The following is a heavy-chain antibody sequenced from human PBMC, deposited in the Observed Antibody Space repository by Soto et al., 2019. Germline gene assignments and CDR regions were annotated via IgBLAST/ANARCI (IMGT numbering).Heavy chain of an antibody. Sequence: ASVKVSCKASGYTFTSYGISGVRQASGQRLEWMGWMNPNTGNSGFAQKFQGRVTMTSDTSISTAYMELSSLRSEDSAVYYCARECDFTVYASDSYHFSGMDVWGPETTVTVSS. CDR2: MNPNTGNS. CDR3: ARECDFTVYASDSYHFSGMDV. V-gene: IGHV1-8*02. J-gene: IGHJ6*02. CDR1: GYTFTSYG. D-gene: IGHD2-21*02.